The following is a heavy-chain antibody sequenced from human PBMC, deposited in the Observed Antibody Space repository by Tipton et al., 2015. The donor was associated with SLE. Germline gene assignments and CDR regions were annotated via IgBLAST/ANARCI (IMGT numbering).Heavy chain of an antibody. J-gene: IGHJ3*02. Sequence: QLVQSGGGLVKPGGSLRLSCAASGFTFSSYSMNWVRQAPGKGLEWVSSISSSSSYIYYADSVKGRFTISRDNAKNSLYLQMNSLRAEDTAVYYCARGRMLYDAFDIWGQGTMVTVSS. V-gene: IGHV3-21*01. D-gene: IGHD2-8*01. CDR3: ARGRMLYDAFDI. CDR1: GFTFSSYS. CDR2: ISSSSSYI.